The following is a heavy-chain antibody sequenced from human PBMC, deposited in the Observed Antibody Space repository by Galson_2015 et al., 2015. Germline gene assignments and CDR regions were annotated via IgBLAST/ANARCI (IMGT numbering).Heavy chain of an antibody. CDR2: IIPIFGTA. CDR3: AREPPSTVTTYYYYYGMDV. J-gene: IGHJ6*02. CDR1: GGTFSSYA. V-gene: IGHV1-69*13. D-gene: IGHD4-17*01. Sequence: SVKVSCKASGGTFSSYAISWVRQAPGQGLEWMGGIIPIFGTANYAQKFQGRVTITADESTSTAYMELSSLRSEDTAVYYCAREPPSTVTTYYYYYGMDVWGQGTTVTVSS.